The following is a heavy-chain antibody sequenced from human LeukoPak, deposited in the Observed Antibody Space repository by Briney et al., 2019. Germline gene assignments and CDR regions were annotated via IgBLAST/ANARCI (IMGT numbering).Heavy chain of an antibody. CDR3: ARESPSMGGAFDI. V-gene: IGHV4-59*01. Sequence: SETLSLTCTVSGGSISSYYWSWIRQPPGKGLEWIGYIYYSGSTNYNPSLKSRVTISVDTSKNQFSLKLSSVTAADTAVYYCARESPSMGGAFDIWGQGTMVTVSS. D-gene: IGHD1-26*01. CDR1: GGSISSYY. CDR2: IYYSGST. J-gene: IGHJ3*02.